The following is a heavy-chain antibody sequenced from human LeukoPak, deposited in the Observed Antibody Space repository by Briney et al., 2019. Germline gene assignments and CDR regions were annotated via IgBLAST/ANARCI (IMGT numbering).Heavy chain of an antibody. D-gene: IGHD3-16*01. J-gene: IGHJ3*02. CDR3: ARSGSRGRSYDDAFDI. CDR2: INPNSGGT. CDR1: GYTFIDYY. Sequence: WASVKVSCKASGYTFIDYYIHWVRQAPGQGLEWLGWINPNSGGTNYAHKVQGRVNLIRETSINTAYMELSRLTSDDTALYYCARSGSRGRSYDDAFDIWGQGTMVTVSS. V-gene: IGHV1-2*02.